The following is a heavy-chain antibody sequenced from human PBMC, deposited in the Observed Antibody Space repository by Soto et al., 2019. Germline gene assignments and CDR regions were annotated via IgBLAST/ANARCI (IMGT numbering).Heavy chain of an antibody. Sequence: QVQLVESGGGLVKPGGSLRLSCAASGFTFSGYDMNWIRQAPGKGLEWVSYISSSGSTIYYADSVKGRVTISRDNAKNSSYLQMHRLRAEDTAVYYCARESVTGSTYYYYDGMDVWGQGTTVTVSS. CDR2: ISSSGSTI. V-gene: IGHV3-11*01. CDR1: GFTFSGYD. D-gene: IGHD1-20*01. J-gene: IGHJ6*02. CDR3: ARESVTGSTYYYYDGMDV.